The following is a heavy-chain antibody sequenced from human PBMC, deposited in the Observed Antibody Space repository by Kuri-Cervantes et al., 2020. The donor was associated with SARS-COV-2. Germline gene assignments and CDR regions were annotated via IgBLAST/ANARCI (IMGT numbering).Heavy chain of an antibody. CDR1: GYTFTSSG. CDR3: VRDGYGDYVDY. J-gene: IGHJ4*02. D-gene: IGHD2-21*01. Sequence: ASVKVTCKASGYTFTSSGISWVRQAPGQGLEWMGWFSGYNGHTNYAQKLQGRVTMTTDTSTTTAYMELRSLRSDDTAVFYCVRDGYGDYVDYWGQGTLVTVSS. V-gene: IGHV1-18*04. CDR2: FSGYNGHT.